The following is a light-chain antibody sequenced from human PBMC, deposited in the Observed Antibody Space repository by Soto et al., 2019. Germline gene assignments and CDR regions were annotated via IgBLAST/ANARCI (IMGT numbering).Light chain of an antibody. CDR3: QTWGAGIVL. CDR2: LNSDGSH. J-gene: IGLJ2*01. Sequence: QLVLTQSPSASASLGASVKLTCTLSSGHSNYAIAWHQQQSEKGPRYLMKLNSDGSHSKGDGIPDRFSGSSSGAERYLTISSLQSEDDADYYCQTWGAGIVLFGGGTKHTVL. CDR1: SGHSNYA. V-gene: IGLV4-69*01.